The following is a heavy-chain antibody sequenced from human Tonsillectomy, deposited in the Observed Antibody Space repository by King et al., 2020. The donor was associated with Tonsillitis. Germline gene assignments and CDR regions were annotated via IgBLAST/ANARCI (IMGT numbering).Heavy chain of an antibody. CDR2: ISGSGGST. CDR3: AKDLISVRLRYDY. J-gene: IGHJ4*02. V-gene: IGHV3-23*04. CDR1: GITLSSYA. Sequence: VQLVESGGGLVQPGGSLRLSCAASGITLSSYAMSWVRQAPGKGLEWVSVISGSGGSTYYADSVKGRCTITRDNSKNTLYQQMNSLRAEDTAVYYCAKDLISVRLRYDYWGQGTLVTVSS. D-gene: IGHD5-12*01.